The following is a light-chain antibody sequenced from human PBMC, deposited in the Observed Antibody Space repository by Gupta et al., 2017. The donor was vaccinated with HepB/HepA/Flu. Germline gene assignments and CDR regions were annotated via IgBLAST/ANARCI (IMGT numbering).Light chain of an antibody. CDR3: QQYGSSPRT. Sequence: EIVSTHSPGTLSLSPGERATLSCRASQSVSSSYLAWYQQKPGQAPRLLIYGASSRATGIPDRFSGSGSGTDFTLTISRLEPEDFAVYYCQQYGSSPRTFGQGTKVEIK. J-gene: IGKJ1*01. V-gene: IGKV3-20*01. CDR1: QSVSSSY. CDR2: GAS.